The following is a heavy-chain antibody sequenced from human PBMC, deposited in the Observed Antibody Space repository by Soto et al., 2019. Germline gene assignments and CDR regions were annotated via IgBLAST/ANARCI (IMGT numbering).Heavy chain of an antibody. V-gene: IGHV3-30*18. D-gene: IGHD3-10*01. CDR1: GFTFSSYG. J-gene: IGHJ6*04. CDR3: AKGGLWFGEFADHYGMDV. Sequence: QVQLVESEGGVVQPGRSLRLSCAASGFTFSSYGMHWVRQAPGKGLEWVAVISYDGSNKFYADSVKGRFTISRDNSKNTLYPQMNTPRAKDTAVYYCAKGGLWFGEFADHYGMDVWCKGTTVNVPS. CDR2: ISYDGSNK.